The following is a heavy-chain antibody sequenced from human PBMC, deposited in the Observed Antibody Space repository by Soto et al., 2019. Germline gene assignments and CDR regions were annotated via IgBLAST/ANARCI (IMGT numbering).Heavy chain of an antibody. V-gene: IGHV6-1*01. CDR2: TYYRSKWYN. J-gene: IGHJ6*02. CDR1: GDXVSSNSGA. D-gene: IGHD5-18*01. Sequence: QXLSLTCAISGDXVSSNSGAWNWIRQSPSRGLEWLGRTYYRSKWYNDYAVSVQSRITINPETSKNQFSLQMNSATPEDTAVYYCARVGYSSYYYGMDVWGPGSTVTVSS. CDR3: ARVGYSSYYYGMDV.